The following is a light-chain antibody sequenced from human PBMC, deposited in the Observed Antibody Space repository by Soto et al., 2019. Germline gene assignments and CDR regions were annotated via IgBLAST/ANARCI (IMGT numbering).Light chain of an antibody. CDR2: DAS. CDR1: QSVSSY. V-gene: IGKV3-11*01. Sequence: EIVLTQSPATLSLSPGERATLSCRASQSVSSYLAWYQQKPGQAPRLLIYDASNRATGIPARFSGSGSGTAFTLTISSLEPEDFAFDYCQQRTIGPPSFGGGTKVEIK. CDR3: QQRTIGPPS. J-gene: IGKJ4*01.